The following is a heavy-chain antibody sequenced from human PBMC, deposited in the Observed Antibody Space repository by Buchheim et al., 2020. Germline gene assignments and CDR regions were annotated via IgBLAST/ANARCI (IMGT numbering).Heavy chain of an antibody. V-gene: IGHV4-61*02. D-gene: IGHD6-13*01. CDR3: ARGGLSSSQEFFQD. CDR1: GDSINSAADY. CDR2: VSVTGAT. Sequence: QVQLQESGPGLVKPSQTLSLTCTVSGDSINSAADYWSWIRQPAGKGLEWIGRVSVTGATNYNPSLQSRVHISMETSNSQFSLKMISVTAADTGVYFCARGGLSSSQEFFQDWGQGT. J-gene: IGHJ1*01.